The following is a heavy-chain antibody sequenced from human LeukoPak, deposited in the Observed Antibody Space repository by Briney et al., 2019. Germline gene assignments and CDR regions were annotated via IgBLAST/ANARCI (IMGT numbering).Heavy chain of an antibody. CDR1: GYTFTNYG. V-gene: IGHV1-46*01. CDR3: ARSSLWFGETFDY. CDR2: INPSGGST. Sequence: GASLKVSCKASGYTFTNYGINWVRQAPGQGLEWMGIINPSGGSTSYAQKFQGRVTMTRDTSTSTVYMELSSLRSEDTAVYYCARSSLWFGETFDYWGQGTLVTVSS. J-gene: IGHJ4*02. D-gene: IGHD3-10*01.